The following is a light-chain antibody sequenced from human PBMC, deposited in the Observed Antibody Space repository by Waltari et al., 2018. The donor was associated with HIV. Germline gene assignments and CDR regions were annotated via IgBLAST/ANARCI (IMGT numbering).Light chain of an antibody. CDR3: QHFGTSRWT. Sequence: EVVLTQSPGTLSLSPGDRATLSCRASQTVSSSYLAWYQQKPGQGPRLLIPGTSSRATGIPDRFSGSGSGTDFTLTISRLEPEDFAVYYCQHFGTSRWTFGPGTKVEIK. CDR1: QTVSSSY. V-gene: IGKV3-20*01. J-gene: IGKJ1*01. CDR2: GTS.